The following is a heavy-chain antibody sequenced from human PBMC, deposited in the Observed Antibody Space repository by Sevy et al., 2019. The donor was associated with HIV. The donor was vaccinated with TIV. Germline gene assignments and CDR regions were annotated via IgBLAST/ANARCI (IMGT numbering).Heavy chain of an antibody. J-gene: IGHJ3*02. D-gene: IGHD6-13*01. CDR1: GFTFSTYD. Sequence: GGSLRLSCVASGFTFSTYDMHWVRQVQGKGLEWVSGIGTIKDTYYPDSVKGRFIISREDAKNSLYLQMNSLRAGDTAVYYCARACAAAGGKSGPIDAFDIWGQGTLVTVSS. V-gene: IGHV3-13*01. CDR3: ARACAAAGGKSGPIDAFDI. CDR2: IGTIKDT.